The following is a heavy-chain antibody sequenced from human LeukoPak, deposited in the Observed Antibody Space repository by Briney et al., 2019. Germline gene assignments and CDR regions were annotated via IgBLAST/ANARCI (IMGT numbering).Heavy chain of an antibody. CDR2: ISSDGSTT. J-gene: IGHJ4*02. V-gene: IGHV3-74*01. Sequence: GGSLRLSCAASGFTVSSNYMSWVRQAPGKGLVWVSHISSDGSTTSYADSVKGRFTISRDNAKNTLYLQMNSLRAEDTAVYYCARTRGYSYGYSDYWGQGTLVTVSS. CDR1: GFTVSSNY. D-gene: IGHD5-18*01. CDR3: ARTRGYSYGYSDY.